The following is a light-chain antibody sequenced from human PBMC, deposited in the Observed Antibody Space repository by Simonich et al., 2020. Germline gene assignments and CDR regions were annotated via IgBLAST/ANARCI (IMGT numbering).Light chain of an antibody. CDR2: AAS. Sequence: AIRMSQSPSSLSASTGDRVTITCRASQGISSYLAWYQQKPGKAPKLLISAASTLQMGVPSRFSGSGSGTDFTLTISCLQSEDFATYYCLQDYNYPVFGPGTKVDIK. CDR1: QGISSY. V-gene: IGKV1-8*01. J-gene: IGKJ3*01. CDR3: LQDYNYPV.